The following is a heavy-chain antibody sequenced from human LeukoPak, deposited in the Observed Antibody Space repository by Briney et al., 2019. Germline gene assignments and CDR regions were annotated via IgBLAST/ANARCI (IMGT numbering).Heavy chain of an antibody. CDR1: GFTFSSYR. CDR2: ISSSSSYI. Sequence: GGSLRLSCAASGFTFSSYRMNWVRQAPGRGLEWVSSISSSSSYIYYADSVKGRFTISRDNAKNSQYLQMNSLRAEDTAVYYCARDPWTDSDYDGFDYWGQGTLVTVSS. V-gene: IGHV3-21*01. J-gene: IGHJ4*02. D-gene: IGHD5-12*01. CDR3: ARDPWTDSDYDGFDY.